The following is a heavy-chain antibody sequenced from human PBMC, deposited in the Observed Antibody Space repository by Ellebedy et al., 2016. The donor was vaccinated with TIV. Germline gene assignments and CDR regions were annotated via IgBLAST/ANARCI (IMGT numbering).Heavy chain of an antibody. Sequence: SETLSLTCTVSGGSVSSGNYYWTWIRQPPGKGLEWLGSVDYTGNTHHNPSLSNRVTISVDTSKNHFSLRLDSVTAADTAVYYCTRRDGYTFYYWGQGTLITVSS. CDR1: GGSVSSGNYY. J-gene: IGHJ4*02. CDR2: VDYTGNT. CDR3: TRRDGYTFYY. D-gene: IGHD5-24*01. V-gene: IGHV4-39*02.